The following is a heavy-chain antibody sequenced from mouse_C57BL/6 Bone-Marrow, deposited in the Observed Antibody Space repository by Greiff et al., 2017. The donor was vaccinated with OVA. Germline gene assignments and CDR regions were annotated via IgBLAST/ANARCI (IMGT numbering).Heavy chain of an antibody. CDR2: IYPRSGNT. CDR3: ARRSSGYNY. D-gene: IGHD3-2*02. J-gene: IGHJ2*01. CDR1: GYTFTSYG. V-gene: IGHV1-81*01. Sequence: QVHVKQSGAELARPGASVKLSCKASGYTFTSYGISWVKQRTGQGLEWIGEIYPRSGNTYYNEKFKGKATLTADKSSSTAYMELRSLTSEDSAVYFCARRSSGYNYWGQGTTLTVSS.